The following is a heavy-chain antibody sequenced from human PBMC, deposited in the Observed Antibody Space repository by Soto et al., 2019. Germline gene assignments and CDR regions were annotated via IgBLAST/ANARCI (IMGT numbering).Heavy chain of an antibody. Sequence: EVQLLESGGGLVQPGGSLRLSCAASGFTFSSHAMTWVRQAPGKGLEWVSDISGSGISTNYADSVKGRFTISRDNFKNTMYLEMNSLRADDTAVYYCAKEAGGSTSGWYPAHKAFDIWGQGTRVTVSS. D-gene: IGHD6-13*01. CDR1: GFTFSSHA. V-gene: IGHV3-23*01. J-gene: IGHJ3*02. CDR2: ISGSGIST. CDR3: AKEAGGSTSGWYPAHKAFDI.